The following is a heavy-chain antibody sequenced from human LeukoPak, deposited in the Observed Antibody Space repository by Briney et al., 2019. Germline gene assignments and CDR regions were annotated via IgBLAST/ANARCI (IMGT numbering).Heavy chain of an antibody. CDR2: ISDSGSK. V-gene: IGHV4-34*01. CDR3: ARGPFGGHQQWLAY. D-gene: IGHD6-19*01. CDR1: GGSFSGYY. J-gene: IGHJ4*02. Sequence: SETLSLTCAVYGGSFSGYYWSWVRQPPGEGLEWIGEISDSGSKNFNPSLKSRVSISVDTSKNQFSLKVTSVTAADTAVYYCARGPFGGHQQWLAYWGQGTRVSVSS.